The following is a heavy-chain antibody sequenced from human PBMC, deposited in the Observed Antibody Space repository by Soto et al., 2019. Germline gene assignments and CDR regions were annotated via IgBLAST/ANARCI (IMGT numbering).Heavy chain of an antibody. Sequence: SGPPVGNPTGPLTLTCTVSGFSLYSAGTGVSWIRQPPGKALEWLAHIYSNDAKSYSTSLRGRLTISKDTSKRQVVLTMTNLDPVDTGTYFCARSISLPAAADHWFDPWGQGISVTVSS. V-gene: IGHV2-26*01. D-gene: IGHD2-15*01. CDR1: GFSLYSAGTG. CDR3: ARSISLPAAADHWFDP. CDR2: IYSNDAK. J-gene: IGHJ5*02.